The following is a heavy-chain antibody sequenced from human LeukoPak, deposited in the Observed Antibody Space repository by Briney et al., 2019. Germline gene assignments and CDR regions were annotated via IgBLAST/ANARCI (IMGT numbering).Heavy chain of an antibody. J-gene: IGHJ4*02. Sequence: SETLSLTCAVYGGSFSGYYWSWIRQPPGKGLEWIGEINHSGSTNYNPSLKSRVTISVDTSKNQFSLKLSSVTAADTAVYYCARGRRRAVRGVTIDYWGQGTLVTVSS. CDR1: GGSFSGYY. CDR3: ARGRRRAVRGVTIDY. D-gene: IGHD3-10*01. CDR2: INHSGST. V-gene: IGHV4-34*01.